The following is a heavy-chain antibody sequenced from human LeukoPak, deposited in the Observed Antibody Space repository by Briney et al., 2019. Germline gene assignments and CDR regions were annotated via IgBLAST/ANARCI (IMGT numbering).Heavy chain of an antibody. CDR1: GYTFTSYG. Sequence: RASVKVSCKASGYTFTSYGISWVRQAPGQGLEWMGWISAYNGNTNYAQKLQGRVTMTTDTSTSTAYMELGSLTSDDTAVYYCAATDGYIHRHPNYYLDYWGQGTLVTVSS. V-gene: IGHV1-18*01. CDR3: AATDGYIHRHPNYYLDY. CDR2: ISAYNGNT. D-gene: IGHD5-24*01. J-gene: IGHJ4*02.